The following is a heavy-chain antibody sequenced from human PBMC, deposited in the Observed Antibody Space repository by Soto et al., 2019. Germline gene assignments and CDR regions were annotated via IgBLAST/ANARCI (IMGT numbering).Heavy chain of an antibody. D-gene: IGHD2-8*02. CDR2: ILVAGST. V-gene: IGHV3-23*01. CDR3: AKATATGGGAFDI. CDR1: GFICSSYD. J-gene: IGHJ3*02. Sequence: PGGSLRLSCAASGFICSSYDMSWVRQAPGKGLEWASTILVAGSTHYEDSVKGRFTISRDTSKNTVYLQMNSLTAGDTAVYYCAKATATGGGAFDICGQGTMVTVSS.